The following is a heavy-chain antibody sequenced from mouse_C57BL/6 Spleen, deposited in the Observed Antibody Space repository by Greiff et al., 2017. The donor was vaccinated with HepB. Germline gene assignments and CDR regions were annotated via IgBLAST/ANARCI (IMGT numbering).Heavy chain of an antibody. CDR2: ISYSGST. Sequence: EVQLQQSGPGMVKPSQSLSLTCTVTGYSITSGYDWHWIRHFPGNKLEWMGYISYSGSTNYNPSLKSRISITHDTSKNHFFLKLNSVTTEDTATYYCARGGYYAMDYWGQGTSVTVSS. CDR3: ARGGYYAMDY. CDR1: GYSITSGYD. J-gene: IGHJ4*01. V-gene: IGHV3-1*01.